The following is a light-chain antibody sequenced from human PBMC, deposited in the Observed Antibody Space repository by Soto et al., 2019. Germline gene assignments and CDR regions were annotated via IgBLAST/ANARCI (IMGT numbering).Light chain of an antibody. CDR2: GAS. CDR1: QSVSRNY. J-gene: IGKJ3*01. V-gene: IGKV3-20*01. Sequence: EIVLTQSPGTLSLSPGATATLSCRASQSVSRNYLAWFQQKPGQAPRLLIHGASSRAAGTPDRFSGSWSGTDFTLTISRLEPEDFAVYSCHHYGDSPIYTFGPGTKVDFK. CDR3: HHYGDSPIYT.